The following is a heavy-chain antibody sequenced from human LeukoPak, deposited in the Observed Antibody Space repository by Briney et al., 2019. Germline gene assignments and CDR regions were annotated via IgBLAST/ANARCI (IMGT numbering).Heavy chain of an antibody. CDR3: ARRYCSSTSCHLDY. CDR2: IKQGGNEK. V-gene: IGHV3-7*01. J-gene: IGHJ4*02. CDR1: GFTISSDW. Sequence: GGSLRLSCVASGFTISSDWMSWVRQAPGKGLEWVANIKQGGNEKYYVDSVKGRFTISRDNAKNSLYLQMNSLGAEDTAVYYCARRYCSSTSCHLDYWGQGTLVTVSS. D-gene: IGHD2-2*01.